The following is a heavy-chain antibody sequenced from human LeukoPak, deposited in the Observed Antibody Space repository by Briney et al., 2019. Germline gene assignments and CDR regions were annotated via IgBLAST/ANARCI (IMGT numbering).Heavy chain of an antibody. V-gene: IGHV1-2*02. D-gene: IGHD5-18*01. CDR2: INPNSGGT. J-gene: IGHJ4*02. CDR3: ARVARRTGLLDY. Sequence: ASVKVSCKASGYTFTGSYMHWVRQAPEQGLEWMGWINPNSGGTNYAQKFQGRVTMTRDTSISTAYMELSRLRSDDTAVYYCARVARRTGLLDYWGQGTLVTVSS. CDR1: GYTFTGSY.